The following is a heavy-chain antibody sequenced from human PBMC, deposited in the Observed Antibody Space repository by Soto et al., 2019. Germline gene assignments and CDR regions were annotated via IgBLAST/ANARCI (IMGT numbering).Heavy chain of an antibody. V-gene: IGHV4-59*01. CDR2: IYHSGRT. D-gene: IGHD1-7*01. CDR3: VREHNWNYDY. J-gene: IGHJ4*02. Sequence: QVQLQEWGPGLVKASETLSLTCTVSGASMSSYYWSWIRQPPGKGLEWIGYIYHSGRTNHNPSLKSRVTISVDTSKNQFSLRLTSVTPADTAVYYCVREHNWNYDYWGQGTLVTVSS. CDR1: GASMSSYY.